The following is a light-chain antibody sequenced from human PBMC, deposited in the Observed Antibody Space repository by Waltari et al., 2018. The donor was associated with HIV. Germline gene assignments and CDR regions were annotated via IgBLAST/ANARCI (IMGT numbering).Light chain of an antibody. CDR2: WAT. V-gene: IGKV4-1*01. J-gene: IGKJ1*01. Sequence: DIALIQSPDFLAVSLGERATASCKSNHTVLYSSNNKNYLAWYQHKPGQPPKLLFYWATTRESGVPDRFGGSGSGTDFALTISSLQAEDVAVYYCQQYYSLPRTFGQGTKVEIK. CDR1: HTVLYSSNNKNY. CDR3: QQYYSLPRT.